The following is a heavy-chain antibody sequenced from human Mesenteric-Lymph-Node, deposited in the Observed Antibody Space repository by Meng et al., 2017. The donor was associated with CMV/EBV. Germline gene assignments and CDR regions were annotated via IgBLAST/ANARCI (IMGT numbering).Heavy chain of an antibody. CDR2: INHSGST. J-gene: IGHJ6*02. D-gene: IGHD2-15*01. Sequence: SETLSLTCAAYGGSFSGYYWRWIRQPPGKGLEWIGEINHSGSTNYNPSLKSRVTISVDTSKNQFSLKLSSVTAADTAVYYCARMPPWGCSGGSCSLRARYGMDVWGQGTTVTVSS. V-gene: IGHV4-34*01. CDR1: GGSFSGYY. CDR3: ARMPPWGCSGGSCSLRARYGMDV.